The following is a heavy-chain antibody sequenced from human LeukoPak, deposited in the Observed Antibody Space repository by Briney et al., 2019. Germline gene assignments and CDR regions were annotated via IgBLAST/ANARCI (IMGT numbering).Heavy chain of an antibody. V-gene: IGHV3-30*02. CDR1: GFTFSSYG. CDR3: AKDRYDSSGYYPGD. D-gene: IGHD3-22*01. CDR2: IRYDGSNK. Sequence: GGSLRLSCAASGFTFSSYGMHWVRQAPGKGLEWVAFIRYDGSNKYYADSVKGRFTISRDNSKNTLYLQMNSLRAEDTAVYYCAKDRYDSSGYYPGDWGQGTLVTVSS. J-gene: IGHJ4*02.